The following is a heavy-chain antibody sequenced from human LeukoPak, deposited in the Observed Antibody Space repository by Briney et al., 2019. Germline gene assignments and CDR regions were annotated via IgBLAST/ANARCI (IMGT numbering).Heavy chain of an antibody. J-gene: IGHJ4*02. D-gene: IGHD3-22*01. CDR2: INRNRGGT. CDR3: ARGPPTIVVVITTGDFDS. V-gene: IGHV1-2*02. Sequence: ASVKVSCKPSGYTFTGYYIHWVRQPPGQGLKWLGWINRNRGGTNYAQKCQGRVTMTRDTSISTAYMELRRLRSDDKAVYYCARGPPTIVVVITTGDFDSWGQGTLVTVSS. CDR1: GYTFTGYY.